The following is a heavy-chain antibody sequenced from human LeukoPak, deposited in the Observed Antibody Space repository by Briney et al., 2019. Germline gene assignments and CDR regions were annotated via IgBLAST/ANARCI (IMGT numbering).Heavy chain of an antibody. CDR1: GFTFSSYG. CDR3: AKEDFDDRRFDY. D-gene: IGHD3-9*01. V-gene: IGHV3-30*02. J-gene: IGHJ4*02. CDR2: IRYDGSNK. Sequence: PGGSLRLSCAAPGFTFSSYGMHWVRQAPGKGLEWVAFIRYDGSNKYYADSVKGRFTISRDNSKNTLYLQMNSLRAEDTAVYYCAKEDFDDRRFDYWGQGTLVTVSS.